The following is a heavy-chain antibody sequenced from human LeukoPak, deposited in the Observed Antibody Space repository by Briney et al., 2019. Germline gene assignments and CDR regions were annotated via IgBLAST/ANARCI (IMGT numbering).Heavy chain of an antibody. J-gene: IGHJ4*02. Sequence: ASVNADTKVSRYTLTQLSILWGRRAPGKGLEWMGGFDPEDGETIYAQKFQGRVTMTEDTSTDTAYMELSSLRSEDTAVYYCATDSVRDTEAFDYWGQGTLVTVSS. V-gene: IGHV1-24*01. CDR1: RYTLTQLS. CDR2: FDPEDGET. D-gene: IGHD1-26*01. CDR3: ATDSVRDTEAFDY.